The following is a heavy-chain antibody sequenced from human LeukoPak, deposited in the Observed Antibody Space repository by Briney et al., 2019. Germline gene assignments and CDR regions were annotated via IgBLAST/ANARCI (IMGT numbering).Heavy chain of an antibody. Sequence: PSETLSLTCAVYGGSFSGYYWSWIRQPPGKGLEWIGEINHSGSTNYNPSLKSRVTISVDTSKNQFSLKLSSVTAADTAVYYCAIEPHCSRTSCPDYYGMDVWGKGTTVTVSS. CDR2: INHSGST. CDR1: GGSFSGYY. CDR3: AIEPHCSRTSCPDYYGMDV. V-gene: IGHV4-34*01. D-gene: IGHD2-2*01. J-gene: IGHJ6*04.